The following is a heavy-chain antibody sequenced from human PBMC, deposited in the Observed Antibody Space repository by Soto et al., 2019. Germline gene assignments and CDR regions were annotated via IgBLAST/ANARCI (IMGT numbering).Heavy chain of an antibody. J-gene: IGHJ4*02. CDR2: IYYSGST. CDR1: GGSISSGDYY. Sequence: QVQLQESGPGLVKPSQTLSLTCTVSGGSISSGDYYWSWIRQPPGKGLEWIGYIYYSGSTYYNPSLKSRVTTSVDTSKNQFSLKRSSVTAADTAVYYCARVTGMVRGVIKYYFDYWGQGTLVTVSS. D-gene: IGHD3-10*01. V-gene: IGHV4-30-4*01. CDR3: ARVTGMVRGVIKYYFDY.